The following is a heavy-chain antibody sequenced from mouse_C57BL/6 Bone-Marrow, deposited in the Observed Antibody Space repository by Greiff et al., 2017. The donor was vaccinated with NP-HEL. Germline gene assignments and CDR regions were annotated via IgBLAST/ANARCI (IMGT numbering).Heavy chain of an antibody. CDR3: ARQDTKVLEDWYVDV. V-gene: IGHV5-12*01. J-gene: IGHJ1*03. CDR1: GFTFSDYY. D-gene: IGHD2-14*01. CDR2: ISNGGGST. Sequence: EVKLVESGGGLVQPGGSLKLSCAASGFTFSDYYMYWVRQTPEKRLEWVAYISNGGGSTYYPDTVQGRFTISRDNAKHTLYLQMRRLKSEDTAMDYCARQDTKVLEDWYVDVWGTGTTGTVSA.